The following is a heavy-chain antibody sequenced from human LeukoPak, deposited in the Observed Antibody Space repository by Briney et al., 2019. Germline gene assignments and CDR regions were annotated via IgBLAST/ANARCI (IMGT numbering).Heavy chain of an antibody. Sequence: WGSLRLSCAASGFTFSSYAMSWVRQAPGKGLEWVSAIGGSGGSTYYADSVKGRFTISRANSKNTLYLQMNSLRAEDTAVYYCAKTRRTTMVRGAKGWFDPWGQGTLVTVSS. D-gene: IGHD3-10*01. CDR3: AKTRRTTMVRGAKGWFDP. V-gene: IGHV3-23*01. J-gene: IGHJ5*02. CDR2: IGGSGGST. CDR1: GFTFSSYA.